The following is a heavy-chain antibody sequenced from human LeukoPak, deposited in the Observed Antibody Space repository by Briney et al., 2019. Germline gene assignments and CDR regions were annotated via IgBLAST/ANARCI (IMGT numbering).Heavy chain of an antibody. CDR2: IYYSGST. CDR3: ARAHPYYDFWSGYNWFDP. J-gene: IGHJ5*02. V-gene: IGHV4-30-4*01. Sequence: SQTLSLTCTDSGGSISSGDYYWSWIRQPPGKGLEWIGYIYYSGSTYYNPSLKSRVTISVDTSKNQFSLKLSSVTAADTAVYYCARAHPYYDFWSGYNWFDPWGQGTLVTVSS. CDR1: GGSISSGDYY. D-gene: IGHD3-3*01.